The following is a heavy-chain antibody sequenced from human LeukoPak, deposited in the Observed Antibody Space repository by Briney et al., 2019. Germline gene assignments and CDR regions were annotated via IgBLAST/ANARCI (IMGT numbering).Heavy chain of an antibody. D-gene: IGHD1-26*01. CDR2: IYYSGST. CDR3: ARDLGGSYVFDY. J-gene: IGHJ4*02. V-gene: IGHV4-61*01. Sequence: SETLSLTCTVSGGSVSSGSYYWSWIRQPPGKGLEWTGYIYYSGSTNYNPSLKSRVTISVDTSKNQFSLKLSSVTAADTAVYYCARDLGGSYVFDYWGQGTLVTVSS. CDR1: GGSVSSGSYY.